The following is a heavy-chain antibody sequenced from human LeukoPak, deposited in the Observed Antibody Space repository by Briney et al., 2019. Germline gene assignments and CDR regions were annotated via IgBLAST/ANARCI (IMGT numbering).Heavy chain of an antibody. CDR3: AKQAVEGWYLGQFDY. Sequence: PSETLSLTCTVSGASISSGGYYWSWIRQHPGKGLEWIGYISYSGSTYYNPSLESRVTISVDTSKNQFSLKLNSVTAADTAVYYCAKQAVEGWYLGQFDYWGQGTLVTVSS. V-gene: IGHV4-31*03. CDR1: GASISSGGYY. D-gene: IGHD2-15*01. J-gene: IGHJ4*02. CDR2: ISYSGST.